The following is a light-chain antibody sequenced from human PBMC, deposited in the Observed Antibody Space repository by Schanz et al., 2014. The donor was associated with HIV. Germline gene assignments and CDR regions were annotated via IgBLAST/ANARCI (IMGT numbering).Light chain of an antibody. CDR3: ATWDISLNGPV. J-gene: IGLJ2*01. CDR2: NND. CDR1: RSTIERRA. V-gene: IGLV1-44*01. Sequence: QSLLTQSPSASGTPGQRVTISCSGSRSTIERRAVDWYQHLPGTAPRPLIHNNDQRPSGVPDRFSGSKSGTSASLVISGLQSEDEADYYCATWDISLNGPVFGGGTKLTVL.